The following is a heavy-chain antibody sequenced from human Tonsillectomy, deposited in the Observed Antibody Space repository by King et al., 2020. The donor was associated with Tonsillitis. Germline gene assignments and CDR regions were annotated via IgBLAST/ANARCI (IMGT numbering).Heavy chain of an antibody. D-gene: IGHD3-3*01. CDR3: VQDDFWSLDY. Sequence: VQLVESGGDLVQPGGSLRLSCVASGFTFTGFAMRWVRQVPGKRLEWVASVRDSGRRIHYADFAKGRFSISRDNSKNTVYLQLSSLRVEDTALYSCVQDDFWSLDYWGRGTLVPVST. CDR1: GFTFTGFA. J-gene: IGHJ4*02. V-gene: IGHV3-23*04. CDR2: VRDSGRRI.